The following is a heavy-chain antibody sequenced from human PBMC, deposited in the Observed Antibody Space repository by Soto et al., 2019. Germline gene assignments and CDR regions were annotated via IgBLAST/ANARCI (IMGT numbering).Heavy chain of an antibody. D-gene: IGHD2-15*01. V-gene: IGHV1-69*06. CDR3: ARAGGSPYYYYGMDV. CDR1: AGTFNNYA. Sequence: QEQLVQSGPEVKKPGSSVTVSCKASAGTFNNYAICWVRQAPGQGLEWMGGTIPLFSTSSYAQKFQGRVTITADKSTSTVYMEMRNLKSADTALYYCARAGGSPYYYYGMDVWGQGTTVTVS. J-gene: IGHJ6*02. CDR2: TIPLFSTS.